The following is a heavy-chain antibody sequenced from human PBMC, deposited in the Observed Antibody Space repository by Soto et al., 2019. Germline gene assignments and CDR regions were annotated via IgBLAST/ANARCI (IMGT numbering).Heavy chain of an antibody. CDR3: ASYIWYYCSGGSCYPNNWFDP. CDR2: IIPIFGTA. D-gene: IGHD2-15*01. J-gene: IGHJ5*02. V-gene: IGHV1-69*13. Sequence: ASVKVSCKASGGTFSSYAISWVRQAPGQGLEWMGGIIPIFGTANYAQKFQGRVTITADESTSTAYMELSSLRSADTAVYYCASYIWYYCSGGSCYPNNWFDPWGQGTLVTVSS. CDR1: GGTFSSYA.